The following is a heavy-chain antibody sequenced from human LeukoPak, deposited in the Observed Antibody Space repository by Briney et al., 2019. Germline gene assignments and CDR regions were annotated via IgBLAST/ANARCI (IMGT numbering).Heavy chain of an antibody. CDR1: GFTFSSYS. J-gene: IGHJ4*02. V-gene: IGHV3-7*01. D-gene: IGHD1-26*01. CDR2: IKQDESEK. Sequence: GGSLRLSCAASGFTFSSYSMNWVRQAPGKGPEWVANIKQDESEKYYVDSVKGRFTISRDNAKNSLYLQMNSLRAEDTAVYYCARDKAVGPTLLDYWGQGTLVTVSS. CDR3: ARDKAVGPTLLDY.